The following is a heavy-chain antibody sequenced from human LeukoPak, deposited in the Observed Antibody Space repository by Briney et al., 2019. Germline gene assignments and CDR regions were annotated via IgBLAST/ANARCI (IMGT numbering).Heavy chain of an antibody. Sequence: SETLSLTCTVSGGSISSSSYYWGWIRQPPGKGLEWIGSIYYSGSTYYNPSLKSRVTISVVTSKNQFSLNLTSVTAADTAVYYCAREGAGAAVRGYLDLWGRGTLVTVFS. CDR2: IYYSGST. D-gene: IGHD4-23*01. V-gene: IGHV4-39*07. CDR1: GGSISSSSYY. CDR3: AREGAGAAVRGYLDL. J-gene: IGHJ2*01.